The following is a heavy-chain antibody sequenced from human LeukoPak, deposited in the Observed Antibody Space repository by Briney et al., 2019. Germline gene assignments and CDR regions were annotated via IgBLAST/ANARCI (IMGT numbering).Heavy chain of an antibody. CDR2: IIGSAVNT. CDR3: AKYTSGTSYRGLDQ. J-gene: IGHJ4*02. V-gene: IGHV3-23*01. CDR1: GLTVSSYA. Sequence: GESLRLSCGASGLTVSSYAMSWVRQAPGKGLEWVSTIIGSAVNTYYADSVKGRFTISRDDSKNTVYLQINSLRAEDTAVYSCAKYTSGTSYRGLDQWGQGTLVTVSS. D-gene: IGHD5-12*01.